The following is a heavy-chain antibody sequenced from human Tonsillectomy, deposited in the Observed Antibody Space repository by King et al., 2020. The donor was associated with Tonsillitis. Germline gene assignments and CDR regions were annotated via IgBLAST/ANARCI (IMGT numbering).Heavy chain of an antibody. CDR3: AKADDKFDY. CDR1: GFSFRTYD. CDR2: VSADGGNS. V-gene: IGHV3-23*04. Sequence: VQLVESGGSLVEPGGSLRLSCAASGFSFRTYDMAWVRQAPGEGLEWVSGVSADGGNSFYADSGKGRFTISRDNSKYTLFLQMNSLRPEDTAVYYCAKADDKFDYWGQGTLVTVSS. J-gene: IGHJ4*02. D-gene: IGHD3-9*01.